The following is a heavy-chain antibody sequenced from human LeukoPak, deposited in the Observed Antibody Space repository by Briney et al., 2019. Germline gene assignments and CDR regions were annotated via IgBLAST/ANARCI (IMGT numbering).Heavy chain of an antibody. Sequence: GGSLRLSCAASGFTFSTYAMSWVRQAPGKGLEWVSVISASGATTYSTDSVKGRFTISRDNSKNTLYLQMNSLRAEDTAVYYCARDNIAVAGTLEYFQHWGQGTLVTVSS. D-gene: IGHD6-19*01. J-gene: IGHJ1*01. CDR3: ARDNIAVAGTLEYFQH. CDR2: ISASGATT. CDR1: GFTFSTYA. V-gene: IGHV3-23*01.